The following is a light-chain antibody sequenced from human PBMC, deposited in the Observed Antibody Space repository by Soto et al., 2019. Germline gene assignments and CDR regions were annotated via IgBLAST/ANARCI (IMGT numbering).Light chain of an antibody. CDR2: GAS. Sequence: EIVLTQSPGTLSLSPGERATLSCRASQSVSSTYLAWYQQKPGQPPRLLIYGASSRASGIPDRFSGSGSGTDFTLTISRLDPEDFATYYCQQYQSFSLTFGGGTRVEVK. CDR3: QQYQSFSLT. CDR1: QSVSSTY. V-gene: IGKV3-20*01. J-gene: IGKJ4*01.